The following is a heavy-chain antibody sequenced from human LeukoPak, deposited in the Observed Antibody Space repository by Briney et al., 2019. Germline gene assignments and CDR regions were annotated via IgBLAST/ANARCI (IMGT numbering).Heavy chain of an antibody. CDR3: ARGRTFDN. CDR1: GGSISSYY. J-gene: IGHJ4*02. Sequence: SVTLSLTCTVSGGSISSYYWSWIRQPPGKGLEWIGNIYDRGSTKYNPSLKSRVTISVGTSKNQFSLRLSSVTAADTAVYYCARGRTFDNWGQGTLVTVPS. CDR2: IYDRGST. V-gene: IGHV4-59*01.